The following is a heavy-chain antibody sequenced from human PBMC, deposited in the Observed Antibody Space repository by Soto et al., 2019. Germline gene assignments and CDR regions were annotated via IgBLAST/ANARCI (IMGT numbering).Heavy chain of an antibody. CDR3: AKSPPLYYYDSSGYYARYFDY. CDR2: ISGSGGST. CDR1: GFTFSSYA. V-gene: IGHV3-23*01. J-gene: IGHJ4*02. D-gene: IGHD3-22*01. Sequence: LRLSCAASGFTFSSYAMSWVRQAPGKGLEWVSAISGSGGSTYYADSVKGRFTISRDNSKNTLYPQMNSLRAEDTAVYYCAKSPPLYYYDSSGYYARYFDYWGQGTLVTVSS.